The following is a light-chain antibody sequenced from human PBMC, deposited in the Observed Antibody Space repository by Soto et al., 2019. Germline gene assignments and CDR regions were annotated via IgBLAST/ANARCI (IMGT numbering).Light chain of an antibody. CDR1: SSDVGGYIW. CDR3: VSYTSRSTYV. V-gene: IGLV2-14*01. CDR2: DVY. J-gene: IGLJ1*01. Sequence: QSALTQPASLSGSPEQSITISCTGTSSDVGGYIWVSWYQHHPGKAPKLVIYDVYQRPSGVSSRFSGSKSGNTAFLTISGLQTEDEADYYCVSYTSRSTYVFGSGTKVTVL.